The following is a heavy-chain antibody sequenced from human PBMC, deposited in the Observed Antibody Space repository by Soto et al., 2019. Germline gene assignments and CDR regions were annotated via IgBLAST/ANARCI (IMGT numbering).Heavy chain of an antibody. CDR3: ANQRSREGYNFIEY. CDR1: GYSISSGFY. V-gene: IGHV4-38-2*01. Sequence: ASARLALTCAFSGYSISSGFYWGWIRQPPGKGLEWIGIMFHSGSTYYNPSLQSRVTISVDTSKNQVSLKLTSVTVADTAVYFCANQRSREGYNFIEYWGQGIQVTVPQ. J-gene: IGHJ4*02. D-gene: IGHD5-12*01. CDR2: MFHSGST.